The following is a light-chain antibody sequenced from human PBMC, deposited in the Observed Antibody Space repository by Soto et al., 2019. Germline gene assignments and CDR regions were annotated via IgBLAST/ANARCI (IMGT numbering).Light chain of an antibody. J-gene: IGLJ2*01. CDR3: TSYAGSDNLL. CDR2: EVN. CDR1: SSDVGGYNY. V-gene: IGLV2-8*01. Sequence: QSALTQPPSASGSPGQSVAISCTGTSSDVGGYNYVSWYQQHPGKAPKLIIYEVNKRPSGVPDRFSGSKSGNTASLTVSGLQADDEADYYCTSYAGSDNLLFGGGTKVTVL.